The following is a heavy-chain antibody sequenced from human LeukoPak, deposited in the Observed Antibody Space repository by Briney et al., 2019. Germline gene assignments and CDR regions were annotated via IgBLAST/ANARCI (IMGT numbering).Heavy chain of an antibody. J-gene: IGHJ4*02. CDR2: IRYDGSNK. D-gene: IGHD5-18*01. V-gene: IGHV3-30*02. CDR1: GFTFSSYG. CDR3: AKVGSGYSYYFDY. Sequence: PGGSLRLSCAASGFTFSSYGMHWVRQAPGKGLEWVAFIRYDGSNKYYADSVKGRFTISRDNSKNTLYLQMNSLRAEDTAVYYCAKVGSGYSYYFDYWGQGTLVTVSS.